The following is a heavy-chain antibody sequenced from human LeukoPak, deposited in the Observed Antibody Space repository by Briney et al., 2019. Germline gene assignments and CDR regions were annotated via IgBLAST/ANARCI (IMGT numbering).Heavy chain of an antibody. D-gene: IGHD6-19*01. CDR3: ARGSKRASGWLGTRAFEY. CDR1: GGSISSGSYY. CDR2: IYTSGST. V-gene: IGHV4-61*02. Sequence: SQTLSLTCTVSGGSISSGSYYWSWIRQPAGKGLEWIGRIYTSGSTNYNPSLKSRVTISVDTSKNQFSLKLSSVTAADTAVYYCARGSKRASGWLGTRAFEYWGQGTLVTVSS. J-gene: IGHJ4*02.